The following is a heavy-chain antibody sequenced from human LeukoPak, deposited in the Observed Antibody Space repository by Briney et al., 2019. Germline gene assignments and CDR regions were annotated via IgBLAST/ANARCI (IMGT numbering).Heavy chain of an antibody. CDR3: ARDDSGSYYFDY. CDR1: GYTFTSYD. Sequence: ASVKVSCKASGYTFTSYDMNWVGQATGQGLEWMGWMKPNSGNTGYAQKFQGRVTMTRNTSISTAYMELSSLRSEDTAVYYCARDDSGSYYFDYWGQGTLVTVSS. V-gene: IGHV1-8*01. J-gene: IGHJ4*02. D-gene: IGHD1-26*01. CDR2: MKPNSGNT.